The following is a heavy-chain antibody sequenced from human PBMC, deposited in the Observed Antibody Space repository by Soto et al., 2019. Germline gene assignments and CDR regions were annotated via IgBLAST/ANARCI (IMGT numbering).Heavy chain of an antibody. J-gene: IGHJ6*01. D-gene: IGHD6-6*01. Sequence: PVGSLRLSCASSVFTFSSYEMNCVRHSPGKWLEWVSYISSSGSTIYYADSVKGRFTISRDNAKNSLYLQMNSLRAEDTAVYYCARFYSSSFLAYYYYGMEVWGQGTTVTVS. CDR1: VFTFSSYE. CDR3: ARFYSSSFLAYYYYGMEV. CDR2: ISSSGSTI. V-gene: IGHV3-48*03.